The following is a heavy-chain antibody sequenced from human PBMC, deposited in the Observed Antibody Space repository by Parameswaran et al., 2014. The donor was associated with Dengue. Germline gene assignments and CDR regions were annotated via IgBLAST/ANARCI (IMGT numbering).Heavy chain of an antibody. CDR3: ARQGTTEAFDY. J-gene: IGHJ4*02. D-gene: IGHD4-11*01. V-gene: IGHV5-10-1*01. Sequence: VRQMPGKGLEWMGRIDPSDSYTNYSPSFQGHVTISADKSISTAYLQWSSLKASDTAMYYCARQGTTEAFDYWGQGTLVTSPQ. CDR2: IDPSDSYT.